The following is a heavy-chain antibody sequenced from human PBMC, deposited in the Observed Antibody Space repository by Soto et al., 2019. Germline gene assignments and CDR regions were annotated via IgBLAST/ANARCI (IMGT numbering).Heavy chain of an antibody. D-gene: IGHD4-4*01. CDR1: RFTFSDYG. CDR3: AKDWVRGSNRYQLDY. CDR2: ISHGATRK. Sequence: GGSLRLSXAASRFTFSDYGMHWVRQAPGKGLEWVAGISHGATRKSYSDSVKGRFIISRDNSKKMLYLQLNSLRREDTAVYYCAKDWVRGSNRYQLDYWGRGTLVTVS. V-gene: IGHV3-30*18. J-gene: IGHJ4*02.